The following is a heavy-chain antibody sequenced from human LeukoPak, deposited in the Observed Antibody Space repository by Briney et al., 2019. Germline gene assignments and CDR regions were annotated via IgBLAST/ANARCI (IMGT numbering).Heavy chain of an antibody. CDR2: INPNSGDT. V-gene: IGHV1-2*02. J-gene: IGHJ4*02. CDR3: ARVLRASVWVNSGHPDY. CDR1: GYTFTSYY. D-gene: IGHD1-26*01. Sequence: ASVKVSCKASGYTFTSYYLHWVRQAPGQGLEWMGWINPNSGDTKYAQEFQGRVTMTRDTSISTAYMELSGLRSDDTAVYYCARVLRASVWVNSGHPDYSGQGALVTVSS.